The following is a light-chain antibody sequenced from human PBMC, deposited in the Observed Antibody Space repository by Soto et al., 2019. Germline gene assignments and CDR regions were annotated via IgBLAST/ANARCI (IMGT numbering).Light chain of an antibody. V-gene: IGKV1-5*03. CDR3: QQYINYLRT. Sequence: DIQMTQSPSTLSASVGDRVTITCRASQSIGVWLAWYQQKPGTAPKLLIYKTSTLDSGVPLRFSGSGSGTEFTLTISSLQPDDFATYYRQQYINYLRTFGQGTKVENK. CDR2: KTS. J-gene: IGKJ1*01. CDR1: QSIGVW.